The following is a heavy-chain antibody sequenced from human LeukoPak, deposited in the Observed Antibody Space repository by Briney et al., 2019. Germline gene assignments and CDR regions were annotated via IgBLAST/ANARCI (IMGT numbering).Heavy chain of an antibody. V-gene: IGHV3-23*01. J-gene: IGHJ6*02. Sequence: GGSLRLSCAASGFTFSSYAMSWVRQAPGKGLEWVSAISGSGGSTYYADSVKGRFTISRDNSKNTLYLQMNSLRAEDTAVYYCARLGGITMIRGVIKGYYGMDVWGQGTTVTVSS. CDR2: ISGSGGST. CDR3: ARLGGITMIRGVIKGYYGMDV. D-gene: IGHD3-10*01. CDR1: GFTFSSYA.